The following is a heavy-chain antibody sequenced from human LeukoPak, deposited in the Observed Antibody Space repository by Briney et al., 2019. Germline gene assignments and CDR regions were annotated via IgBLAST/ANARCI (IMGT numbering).Heavy chain of an antibody. D-gene: IGHD3-3*01. J-gene: IGHJ4*02. CDR2: IRYDGSNK. V-gene: IGHV3-30*02. CDR3: ATRHYDFWSGYSYHFDY. CDR1: GFTFSSYG. Sequence: GGSLRLSCAASGFTFSSYGMHWVRQAPGKGLEWVAFIRYDGSNKYYADSVKGRFTISRDNSKNTLYLQMNSLRAEDTAVYYCATRHYDFWSGYSYHFDYWGQGTLVTVSS.